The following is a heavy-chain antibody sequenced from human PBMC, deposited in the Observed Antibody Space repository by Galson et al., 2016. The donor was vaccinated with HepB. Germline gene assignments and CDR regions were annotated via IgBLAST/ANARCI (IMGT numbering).Heavy chain of an antibody. V-gene: IGHV3-21*01. Sequence: SLRLSCAVSEFASSSYTMDWVRQAPGGGLEWVSSISARSTNIRYADSVKGRFTISRDNAKNSLYLQMNSLRGEDTAVYYCATDSGYGGNGANYWGQGTLVIVSS. CDR2: ISARSTNI. J-gene: IGHJ4*02. D-gene: IGHD5-12*01. CDR3: ATDSGYGGNGANY. CDR1: EFASSSYT.